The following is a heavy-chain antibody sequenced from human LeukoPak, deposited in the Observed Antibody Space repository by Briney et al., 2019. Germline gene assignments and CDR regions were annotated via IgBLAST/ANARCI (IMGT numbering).Heavy chain of an antibody. Sequence: GGSLRRSCAASGFTFSSYAMSWVRQAPGKGLEWVSAVSGSGGSPYYADSVKGRFTISRDNSKNTLCLQMNSLRAEDTAVYYCAKETGIMAPVYFDHWGQGTLVTVSS. J-gene: IGHJ4*02. CDR1: GFTFSSYA. CDR2: VSGSGGSP. V-gene: IGHV3-23*01. CDR3: AKETGIMAPVYFDH. D-gene: IGHD3-10*01.